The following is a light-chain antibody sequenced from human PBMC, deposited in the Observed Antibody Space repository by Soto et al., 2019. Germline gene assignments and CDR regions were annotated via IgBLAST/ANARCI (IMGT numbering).Light chain of an antibody. CDR2: GNS. V-gene: IGLV1-40*01. J-gene: IGLJ3*02. Sequence: QPVLTQPPSVSGAPGQRVTNSCTGSSSNIGAGYDVHWYQQLPGTAPKLLIYGNSNRPSGVPDRFSGSKSGTSASLAITGLRADDEEDYYCQSYDSSLSGWVFGGGTKLTVL. CDR1: SSNIGAGYD. CDR3: QSYDSSLSGWV.